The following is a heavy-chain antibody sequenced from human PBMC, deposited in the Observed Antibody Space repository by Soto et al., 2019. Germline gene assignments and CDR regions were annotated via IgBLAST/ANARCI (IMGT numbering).Heavy chain of an antibody. CDR2: ISGSGGST. Sequence: GGSLRLSCAASGFTFSSYAMSWVRQAPGKGLEWVSAISGSGGSTYYADSVKGRFTISRDNSKNTLYLQMNSLGAEDTAVYYCAKDYYDSSVFTHEPNDYWGQGTLVTVSS. CDR1: GFTFSSYA. V-gene: IGHV3-23*01. D-gene: IGHD3-22*01. J-gene: IGHJ4*02. CDR3: AKDYYDSSVFTHEPNDY.